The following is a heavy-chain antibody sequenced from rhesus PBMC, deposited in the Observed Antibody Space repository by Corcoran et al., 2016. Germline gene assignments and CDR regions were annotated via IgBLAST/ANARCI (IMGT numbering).Heavy chain of an antibody. CDR3: VRGLGYVDY. V-gene: IGHV4S7*01. CDR1: GGSISSGYG. Sequence: QVQLRESGPGLVKPSETLSLTCAVSGGSISSGYGWSWIRQPPGKGLEGIGYIYGSSGNTYDNPSLNMRVTISKDTAKNQVVLKLSSGTAADTAGYYCVRGLGYVDYGGQGVLGTVSS. J-gene: IGHJ4*01. CDR2: IYGSSGNT.